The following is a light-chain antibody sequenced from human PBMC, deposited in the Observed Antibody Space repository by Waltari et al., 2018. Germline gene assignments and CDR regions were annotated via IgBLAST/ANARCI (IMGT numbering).Light chain of an antibody. V-gene: IGKV4-1*01. CDR2: WAS. CDR1: QSVLFSSNNKNY. J-gene: IGKJ1*01. Sequence: DIVMTQSPDSLAVSLGERATINCKPSQSVLFSSNNKNYLAWYQQKPGQPPKLLIYWASTRESGVPDRLSGSGSGTDFTLTISSLQAEDVAVYYCQQYHSTPWTFGQGTKVEIK. CDR3: QQYHSTPWT.